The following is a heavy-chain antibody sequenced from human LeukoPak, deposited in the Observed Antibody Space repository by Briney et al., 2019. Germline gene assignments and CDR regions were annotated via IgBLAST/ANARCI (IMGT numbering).Heavy chain of an antibody. CDR1: GFAVSNNY. V-gene: IGHV3-66*01. J-gene: IGHJ4*02. Sequence: GGSLRLSCAASGFAVSNNYMSWVRQAPGKGLEWVPVLYSDGTTYYVDSVKGRFTISRDHSKNTLYLQMSSLRAEDTAVYYCATASYSGWTASHDYWGQGTLVTVFS. CDR3: ATASYSGWTASHDY. D-gene: IGHD6-6*01. CDR2: LYSDGTT.